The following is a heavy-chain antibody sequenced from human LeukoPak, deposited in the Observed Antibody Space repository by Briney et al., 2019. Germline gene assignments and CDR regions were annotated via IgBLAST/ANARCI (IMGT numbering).Heavy chain of an antibody. Sequence: WIRQPPGKGLEWVGRIRSNSDGGTIDYAAPVKGRFTLSRDDSKTTLYLQMNSLQTEDTAVYYCATDFYDSTWGQGTLVTVSS. J-gene: IGHJ5*02. CDR2: IRSNSDGGTI. D-gene: IGHD3-22*01. V-gene: IGHV3-15*07. CDR3: ATDFYDST.